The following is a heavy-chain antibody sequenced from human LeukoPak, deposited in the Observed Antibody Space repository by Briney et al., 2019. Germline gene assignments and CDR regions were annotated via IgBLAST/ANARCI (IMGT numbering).Heavy chain of an antibody. J-gene: IGHJ6*03. CDR1: GFTFSSYG. CDR3: AKDSATYCSSSSCYYYYMDV. CDR2: IRYDGSNK. V-gene: IGHV3-30*02. D-gene: IGHD2-2*01. Sequence: GGSLRLSCAASGFTFSSYGMHWVRQAPGKGLEWVAFIRYDGSNKYYADSVKGRFTISRDNSKNTLYLQMNSLRAEDTAAYYCAKDSATYCSSSSCYYYYMDVWGKGTTVTVSS.